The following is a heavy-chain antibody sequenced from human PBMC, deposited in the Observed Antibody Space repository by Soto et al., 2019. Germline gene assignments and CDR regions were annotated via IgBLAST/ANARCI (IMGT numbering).Heavy chain of an antibody. CDR1: GGAISSYY. J-gene: IGHJ4*02. Sequence: QVQLQESGPGLVKPSETLSLTCTVSGGAISSYYWSWIRQPPGKGLEWIGYIYDSGSTNYNPSPKSRVIISVDTSKNQFSLRLTSVTAADTAVYYCAAAPSYWGQGTLVTVSS. D-gene: IGHD2-15*01. V-gene: IGHV4-59*01. CDR3: AAAPSY. CDR2: IYDSGST.